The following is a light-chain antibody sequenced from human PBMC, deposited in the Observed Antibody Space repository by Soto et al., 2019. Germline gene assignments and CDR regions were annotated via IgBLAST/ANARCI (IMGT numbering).Light chain of an antibody. CDR1: QSVSSL. CDR3: QQRSNWPLT. CDR2: DAS. J-gene: IGKJ4*01. V-gene: IGKV3-11*01. Sequence: EIVLTQSPATLSLSPGERATLSCRASQSVSSLLAWYQQKPGQAPRLLIYDASSTAAGIPTRFRGSGSGTDFTLTISSLEPEDFAVYYCQQRSNWPLTFGGGTKVEIK.